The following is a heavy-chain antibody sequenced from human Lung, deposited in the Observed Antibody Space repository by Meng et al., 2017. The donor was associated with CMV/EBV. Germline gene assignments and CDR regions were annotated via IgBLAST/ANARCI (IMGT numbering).Heavy chain of an antibody. V-gene: IGHV4-31*03. CDR1: SDPMSSGGYC. Sequence: TCTVSSDPMSSGGYCWIWIRQHAEKGLEWIGYSYYDGTTHYNPSLRSRVSISVDKSKNQFSLKLNSVTAADTAVYYCARQAPDNWFDPWGQGALVTVSS. CDR3: ARQAPDNWFDP. J-gene: IGHJ5*02. CDR2: SYYDGTT.